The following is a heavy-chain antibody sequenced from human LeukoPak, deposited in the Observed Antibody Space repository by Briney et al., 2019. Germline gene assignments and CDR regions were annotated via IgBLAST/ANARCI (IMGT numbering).Heavy chain of an antibody. J-gene: IGHJ6*03. V-gene: IGHV4-59*01. Sequence: PSETLSLTSTVSGGSISSYYWSWIRQPPGKGLEWIGYIYYSGSTNYNPSLKSRVTISVDTSKNQFSLKLSSVTAADPAVYYCARDRYYYDSSGYYASRYYYYYMDVWGKGTTVTVSS. CDR2: IYYSGST. D-gene: IGHD3-22*01. CDR1: GGSISSYY. CDR3: ARDRYYYDSSGYYASRYYYYYMDV.